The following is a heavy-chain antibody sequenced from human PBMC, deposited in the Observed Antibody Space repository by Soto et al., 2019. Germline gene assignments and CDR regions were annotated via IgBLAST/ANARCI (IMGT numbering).Heavy chain of an antibody. Sequence: EVQLLESGGGLVQPGGSLRLSCAVSGLTFSRYAMSWVRQAPGKGLEWVSAIINTGGDTLYADSVKARFTISRDNFKNTRYLQMNSLRAEDAAIYYCAKASGESYPESRVFDQWGQGTRVTVSS. CDR3: AKASGESYPESRVFDQ. CDR1: GLTFSRYA. D-gene: IGHD1-26*01. J-gene: IGHJ4*02. CDR2: IINTGGDT. V-gene: IGHV3-23*01.